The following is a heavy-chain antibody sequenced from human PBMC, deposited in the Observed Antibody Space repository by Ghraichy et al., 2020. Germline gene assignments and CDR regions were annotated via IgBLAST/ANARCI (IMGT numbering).Heavy chain of an antibody. CDR3: ARDKADSHGPYWYFDL. Sequence: SQTLSHTCTVSGDSISSGDYYWSWIRQPPGKGLEWIGYIYYSGSTYYNPSLKSRVTISVDTSKNQFSLKLSSVTAADTAVYYCARDKADSHGPYWYFDLWGRGTLVTVSS. CDR2: IYYSGST. CDR1: GDSISSGDYY. J-gene: IGHJ2*01. V-gene: IGHV4-30-4*01. D-gene: IGHD2-15*01.